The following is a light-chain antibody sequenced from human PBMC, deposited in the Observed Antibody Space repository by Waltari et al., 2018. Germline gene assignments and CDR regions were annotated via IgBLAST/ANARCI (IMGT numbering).Light chain of an antibody. CDR1: QSISSW. Sequence: DIQMTQSPSTLSASVGDRVTITGRASQSISSWWAWYQQKPGKAPKLLIYKESSLESGVPSRFSGSGSGTEFTLTISSLQPDDFATYYCQQYNSYRGTFGQGTKVEI. CDR2: KES. V-gene: IGKV1-5*03. J-gene: IGKJ1*01. CDR3: QQYNSYRGT.